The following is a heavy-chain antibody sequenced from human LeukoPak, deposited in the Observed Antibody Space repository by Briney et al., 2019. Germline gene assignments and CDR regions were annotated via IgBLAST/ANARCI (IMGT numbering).Heavy chain of an antibody. CDR3: ARDHYDFWSGYYTY. CDR1: GGTFSSCA. V-gene: IGHV1-69*13. Sequence: SVKVSCKASGGTFSSCALNWVRQAPGQGLEWMGGIIPLFDTANYAQKFQGRVTITAVESTCAAYMELSSLRSDDTAVYYCARDHYDFWSGYYTYWGQGTLVTVSS. D-gene: IGHD3-3*01. CDR2: IIPLFDTA. J-gene: IGHJ4*02.